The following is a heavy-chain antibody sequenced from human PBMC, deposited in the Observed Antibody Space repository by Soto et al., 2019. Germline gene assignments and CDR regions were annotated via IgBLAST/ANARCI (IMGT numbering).Heavy chain of an antibody. D-gene: IGHD5-18*01. V-gene: IGHV1-46*03. CDR3: AREIAMVSHYFDY. CDR1: GYIFINYY. J-gene: IGHJ4*02. CDR2: INPNGGST. Sequence: ASVKVSCKASGYIFINYYIHWVRQAPGQGLEWIGIINPNGGSTNYAQKFRGRVTMARDTSTSTVYMELSSLRSEDTAVYYCAREIAMVSHYFDYWGQGTLVTVSS.